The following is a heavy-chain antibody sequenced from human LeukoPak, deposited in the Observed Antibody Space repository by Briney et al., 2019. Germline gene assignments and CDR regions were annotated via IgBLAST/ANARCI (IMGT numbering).Heavy chain of an antibody. CDR1: GFTLSDYY. D-gene: IGHD3/OR15-3a*01. CDR2: SSSSGSTI. V-gene: IGHV3-11*01. CDR3: ARRRDFIDY. J-gene: IGHJ4*02. Sequence: GGSLRLSCAASGFTLSDYYMSWIRQAPGRGLEWVSYSSSSGSTIYYADSVKGRFAISRDNAKNSLYLQMNSLRAEDTAVYYCARRRDFIDYWGQGTLVTVSS.